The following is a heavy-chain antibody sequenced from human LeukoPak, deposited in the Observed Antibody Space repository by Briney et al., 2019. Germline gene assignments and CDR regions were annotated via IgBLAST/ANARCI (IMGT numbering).Heavy chain of an antibody. CDR1: GFTFSSYA. D-gene: IGHD1-26*01. J-gene: IGHJ4*02. V-gene: IGHV3-48*04. CDR3: VRGGWETVLDF. CDR2: ITRSSSTT. Sequence: GGSLRLSCAASGFTFSSYAMNWVRRAPGKGLEWVSYITRSSSTTYYADSVKGRFTISRDNAKNSLYLQMNSLKAEDTAVYYCVRGGWETVLDFWGQGTLVPVSA.